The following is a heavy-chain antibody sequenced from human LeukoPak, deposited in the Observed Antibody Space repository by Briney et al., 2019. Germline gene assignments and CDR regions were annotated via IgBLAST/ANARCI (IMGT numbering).Heavy chain of an antibody. Sequence: PGGSLSLSCAASGFTFSSYEFNWVRQAPGKGLEWLSYINTGGSTIYYADSVKGRSTISRDYAKNSLYLQMNSLRAEDTAVYYCARYIGPTRLDSWAERPLVTVSS. CDR3: ARYIGPTRLDS. CDR2: INTGGSTI. CDR1: GFTFSSYE. J-gene: IGHJ4*02. V-gene: IGHV3-48*03. D-gene: IGHD1-26*01.